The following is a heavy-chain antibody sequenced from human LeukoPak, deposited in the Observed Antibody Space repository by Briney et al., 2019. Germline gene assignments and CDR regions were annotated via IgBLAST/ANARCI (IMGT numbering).Heavy chain of an antibody. CDR2: IYYSGST. CDR3: ATPYSGGYQGLDI. D-gene: IGHD1-26*01. J-gene: IGHJ3*02. V-gene: IGHV4-39*01. CDR1: GGSISSNKYY. Sequence: SSETLSLTCTVSGGSISSNKYYWGWIRQPPGKGLEWIGSIYYSGSTYYNPTLKSRVTIFVDTSKNQFSLKLSSVTAADTAVYYCATPYSGGYQGLDIWGQGTMVTVPS.